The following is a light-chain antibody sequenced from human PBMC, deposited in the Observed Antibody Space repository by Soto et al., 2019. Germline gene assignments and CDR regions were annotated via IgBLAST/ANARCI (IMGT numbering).Light chain of an antibody. CDR2: AAS. CDR3: QKYNHAPT. V-gene: IGKV1-27*01. Sequence: DIQMTQSPSSLSASVGDSVTITCRASQGISNYLDWCQQKPGKVPELLIYAASTLQTGVPSRLNGSGSGTDFTLTISSLQPEDVATDYCQKYNHAPTFGGGTKGEIK. CDR1: QGISNY. J-gene: IGKJ4*01.